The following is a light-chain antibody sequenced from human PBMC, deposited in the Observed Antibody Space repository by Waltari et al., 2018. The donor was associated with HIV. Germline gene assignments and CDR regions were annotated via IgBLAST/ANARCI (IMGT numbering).Light chain of an antibody. CDR2: GAS. J-gene: IGKJ5*01. V-gene: IGKV3-11*01. Sequence: EIVLTQSPATLSLSPGDRATLSCRASQSVSTYLAWYQQKPCQAPRPLIYGASSRATVIPARFSGSGSGTDFTLTIISLEPGDFGVYYCHQRSNWPITFGQGTRLEIK. CDR3: HQRSNWPIT. CDR1: QSVSTY.